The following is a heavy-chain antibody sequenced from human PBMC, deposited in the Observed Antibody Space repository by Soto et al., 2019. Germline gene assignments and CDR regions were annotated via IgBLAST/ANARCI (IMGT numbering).Heavy chain of an antibody. J-gene: IGHJ4*02. V-gene: IGHV4-59*01. Sequence: SETLSLTCTVSGGSISSYYWSWIRQPPGKGLEWIGYIYYSGSTNYNPSLKSRVTISVDTSKNQFSLKLSSVTAADTAVYYCAREVVVAATKDYFDYWGQGTLVTVSS. CDR3: AREVVVAATKDYFDY. D-gene: IGHD2-15*01. CDR1: GGSISSYY. CDR2: IYYSGST.